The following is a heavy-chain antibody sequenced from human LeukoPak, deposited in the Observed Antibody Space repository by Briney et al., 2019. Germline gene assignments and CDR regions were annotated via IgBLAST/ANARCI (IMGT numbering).Heavy chain of an antibody. J-gene: IGHJ5*02. CDR1: GGSISSSFNY. V-gene: IGHV4-39*01. CDR2: IYESGSA. D-gene: IGHD3-16*01. CDR3: ARHYGP. Sequence: SETLSLTCTVSGGSISSSFNYWAWIRQPPGKGLEWIGSIYESGSAYYNPSLKSRITMSVDASENQFSLKLTSVTAADTAVYYCARHYGPWGQGTLVTVSS.